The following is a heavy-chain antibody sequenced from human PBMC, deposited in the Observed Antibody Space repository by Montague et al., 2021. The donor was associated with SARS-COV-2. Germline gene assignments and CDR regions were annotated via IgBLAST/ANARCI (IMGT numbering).Heavy chain of an antibody. Sequence: SETLSLTCAVSGVSISSSTYYWGWIRQPPGKGLEWIGNIYHTGSTYYKSSLKSRVTIFQDTSKNQFSMRPKSLTAADTAVYYCARLTFPSIASALYFDYWGQGTLVTVSS. J-gene: IGHJ4*02. CDR1: GVSISSSTYY. CDR3: ARLTFPSIASALYFDY. D-gene: IGHD6-13*01. CDR2: IYHTGST. V-gene: IGHV4-39*01.